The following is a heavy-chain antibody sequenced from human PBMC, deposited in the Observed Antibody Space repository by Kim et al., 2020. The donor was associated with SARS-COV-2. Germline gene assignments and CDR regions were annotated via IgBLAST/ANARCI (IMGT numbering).Heavy chain of an antibody. V-gene: IGHV6-1*01. CDR2: TYYTSKWSY. J-gene: IGHJ4*02. D-gene: IGHD3-10*01. CDR1: GDSVSSSTTA. Sequence: SQTLSLTCDIFGDSVSSSTTAWHWIRQSPSKGLEWLGRTYYTSKWSYNYAASVTGRITINADTSKNQFSLHLNSVTPEDTAMYYCARQSGGSLAFWGRGT. CDR3: ARQSGGSLAF.